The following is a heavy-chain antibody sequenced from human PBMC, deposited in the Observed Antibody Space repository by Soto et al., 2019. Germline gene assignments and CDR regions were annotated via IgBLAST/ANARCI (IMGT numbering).Heavy chain of an antibody. CDR3: AGDWSGEIDAFDI. Sequence: ASVKVSCKASGYTFTSYYMHWVRQAPGQGLEWMGIINPSVGSTSYAQKFQGRVTMTRDTSTSTVYMELSSLRSEDTAVYYCAGDWSGEIDAFDIWGQGTMVTVSS. J-gene: IGHJ3*02. D-gene: IGHD3-10*01. CDR2: INPSVGST. V-gene: IGHV1-46*01. CDR1: GYTFTSYY.